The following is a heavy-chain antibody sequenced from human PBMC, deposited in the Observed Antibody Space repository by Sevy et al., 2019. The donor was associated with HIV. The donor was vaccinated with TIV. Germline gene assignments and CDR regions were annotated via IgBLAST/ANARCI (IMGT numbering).Heavy chain of an antibody. Sequence: GGSLRLSCAASGFTFSSYAMSWVRQAPGKGLEWVSAISGSGGSTYYADSVKGRFTISRDNSKNTQYLQMNSLRAEDTAVYYCAKDGGDYGCYYYYYMDVWGKGTTVTVSS. J-gene: IGHJ6*03. CDR1: GFTFSSYA. CDR2: ISGSGGST. CDR3: AKDGGDYGCYYYYYMDV. D-gene: IGHD3-10*01. V-gene: IGHV3-23*01.